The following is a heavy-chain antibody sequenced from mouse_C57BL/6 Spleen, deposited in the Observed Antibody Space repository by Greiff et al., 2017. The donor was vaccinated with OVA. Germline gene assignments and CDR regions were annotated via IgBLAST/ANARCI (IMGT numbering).Heavy chain of an antibody. D-gene: IGHD1-1*01. CDR2: IYPGDGDT. V-gene: IGHV1-82*01. J-gene: IGHJ2*01. CDR3: ARRMDDCGSSELDY. CDR1: GYAFSSSW. Sequence: VMLVESGPELVKPGASVKISCKASGYAFSSSWMHWVKQRPGQGLEWIGRIYPGDGDTNYNGKFKGKATLTADKSSSTAYMQLSSLTSEDSAVYFWARRMDDCGSSELDYWGQGTTHTVSS.